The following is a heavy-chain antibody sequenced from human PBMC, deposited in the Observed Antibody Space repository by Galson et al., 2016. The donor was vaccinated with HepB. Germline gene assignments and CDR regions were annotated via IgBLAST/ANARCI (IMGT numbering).Heavy chain of an antibody. CDR1: GFTFGTYA. V-gene: IGHV3-30*04. Sequence: SLRLSCAASGFTFGTYAMHWVRQAPGKGLEWVALISYDGSNKYYADPVKGRFTISRDNSKNTLYLQMNSLRAEDTAVYYCAREDSSGYYYFDYWGQGTLVTVSS. J-gene: IGHJ4*02. D-gene: IGHD3-22*01. CDR2: ISYDGSNK. CDR3: AREDSSGYYYFDY.